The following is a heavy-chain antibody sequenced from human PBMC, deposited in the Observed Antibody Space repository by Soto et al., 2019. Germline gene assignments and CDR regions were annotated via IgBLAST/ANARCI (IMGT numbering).Heavy chain of an antibody. Sequence: GGSLRLSCAASGFTFSDYYMSWIRQAPGKGLEWVSYISSSGSTIYYADSVKGRFTISRDNAKNSLYLQMNSLRAEDTAVYYCAREVVVAATTVYFDYWGQGTLVTVSS. CDR1: GFTFSDYY. CDR3: AREVVVAATTVYFDY. D-gene: IGHD2-15*01. V-gene: IGHV3-11*01. J-gene: IGHJ4*02. CDR2: ISSSGSTI.